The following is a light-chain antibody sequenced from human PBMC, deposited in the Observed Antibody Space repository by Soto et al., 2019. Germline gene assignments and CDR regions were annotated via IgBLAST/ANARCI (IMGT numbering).Light chain of an antibody. CDR1: QSVSSY. J-gene: IGKJ5*01. CDR2: AAS. CDR3: QQYGSSPIT. V-gene: IGKV3-20*01. Sequence: EIVLTQSPATLSLSPGERATLSCRASQSVSSYLAWYQQKPGQAPRLLIYAASSRATGIPDRFSGSGSGTDFTLTISRLEPEDFAVYFCQQYGSSPITFGQGTLLEI.